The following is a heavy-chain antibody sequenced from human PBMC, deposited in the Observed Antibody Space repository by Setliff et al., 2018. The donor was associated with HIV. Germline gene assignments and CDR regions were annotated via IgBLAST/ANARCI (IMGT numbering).Heavy chain of an antibody. Sequence: PSETLSLTCAVSGGSFNRNDWWSWVRQFPGKGLEWIGEIYDHNGYTNYNPSLKSRVTISLDKSKNQFSLKLSSVTAADTAIYYCARGSTYRVDPWGQGTLVTV. J-gene: IGHJ5*02. CDR1: GGSFNRNDW. CDR3: ARGSTYRVDP. CDR2: IYDHNGYT. V-gene: IGHV4-4*02. D-gene: IGHD3-16*02.